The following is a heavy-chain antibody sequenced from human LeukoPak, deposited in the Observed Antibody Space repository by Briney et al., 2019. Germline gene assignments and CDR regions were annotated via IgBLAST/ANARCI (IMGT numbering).Heavy chain of an antibody. J-gene: IGHJ3*02. D-gene: IGHD3-10*01. CDR1: GFTFSSYAM. CDR2: IHHSGNT. CDR3: ARVQPYILLYFGEVRVASDI. V-gene: IGHV4-4*02. Sequence: PGGSLRLSCAASGFTFSSYAMSWVRQSPGKGLERIGEIHHSGNTNYNPSLKSRVTTSIDKSKNQFSLKLTSVTAADTAVYYCARVQPYILLYFGEVRVASDIWGQGTMVIVSS.